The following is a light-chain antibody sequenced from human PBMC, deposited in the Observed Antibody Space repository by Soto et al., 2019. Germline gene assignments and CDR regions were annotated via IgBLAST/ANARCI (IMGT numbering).Light chain of an antibody. CDR3: HHRSNRALT. J-gene: IGKJ4*01. CDR1: QRVGSS. V-gene: IGKV3-11*01. CDR2: DAS. Sequence: EVVLTQSPGTLSLSPGERATLSCRASQRVGSSLAWYQQRPGQAPRLLIYDASKRAIGIPARFSSSGSGTDFSLTTTSLEPEDFAIYYGHHRSNRALTFGGGTKVEIK.